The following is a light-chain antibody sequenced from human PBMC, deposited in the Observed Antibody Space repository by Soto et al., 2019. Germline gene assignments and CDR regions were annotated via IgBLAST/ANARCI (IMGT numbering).Light chain of an antibody. CDR3: QQYDNSSIT. Sequence: EIVLTQSPGTLSLSPGERATLSCRASQSVSNNYLAWYQQKPGQAPRLLIYGASNRATGVPDRFSGSGSGTDFTLTISRLEPEDFAVYYCQQYDNSSITFGQGTRLEIK. CDR2: GAS. V-gene: IGKV3-20*01. J-gene: IGKJ5*01. CDR1: QSVSNNY.